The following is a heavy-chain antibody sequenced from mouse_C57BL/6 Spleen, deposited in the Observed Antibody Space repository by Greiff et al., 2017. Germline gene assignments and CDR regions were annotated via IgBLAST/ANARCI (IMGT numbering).Heavy chain of an antibody. J-gene: IGHJ3*01. CDR1: GYTFTSYW. Sequence: QVQLQQPGAELVMPGASVKLSCKASGYTFTSYWMHWVKQRPGQGLEWIGEIDPSDSYTNYNQKFKGKSTLTVDKSSSTAYMQLSSLTSEDSAVYYCARNGDYYGSSYCAYWGQGTLVTVSA. CDR2: IDPSDSYT. CDR3: ARNGDYYGSSYCAY. V-gene: IGHV1-69*01. D-gene: IGHD1-1*01.